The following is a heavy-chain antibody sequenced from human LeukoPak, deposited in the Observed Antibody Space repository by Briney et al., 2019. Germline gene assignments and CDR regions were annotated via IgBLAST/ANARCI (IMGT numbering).Heavy chain of an antibody. D-gene: IGHD6-19*01. CDR1: GYTFTGYY. V-gene: IGHV1-18*04. Sequence: ASVKVSCKASGYTFTGYYMHWVRQAPGQGLEWMGWISAYNGNTNYAQKLQGRVTMTTDTSTSTAYMELRSLRSDDTAVYYCARKQWLVREFDYWGQGTLVTVSS. CDR3: ARKQWLVREFDY. CDR2: ISAYNGNT. J-gene: IGHJ4*02.